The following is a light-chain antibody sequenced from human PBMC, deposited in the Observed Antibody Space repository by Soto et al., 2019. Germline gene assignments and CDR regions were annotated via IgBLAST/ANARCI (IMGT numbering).Light chain of an antibody. J-gene: IGKJ1*01. Sequence: DIQMTQSPSTLPASVGDRVTITCRASLSISTWLAWYQQKPGTAPKVLIYHASNLQSGVPSRCSGSGSGTEFTLTISSLQPDDFATYYCQQYNSYSFGQGTKVDIK. CDR1: LSISTW. CDR3: QQYNSYS. CDR2: HAS. V-gene: IGKV1-5*01.